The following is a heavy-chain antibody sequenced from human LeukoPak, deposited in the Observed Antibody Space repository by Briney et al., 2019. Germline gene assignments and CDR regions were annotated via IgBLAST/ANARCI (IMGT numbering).Heavy chain of an antibody. Sequence: GGSLRLSCAASGFTVSSSYMSWVRQAPGKGLEWVSIISSAGTTYYADSVKGRFTTSRDNSKNTVYLQVNSLRDEDTAVYYCARDLEAANTYYFDYWGQGTMVTVSS. CDR3: ARDLEAANTYYFDY. D-gene: IGHD6-13*01. CDR1: GFTVSSSY. V-gene: IGHV3-66*01. J-gene: IGHJ4*02. CDR2: ISSAGTT.